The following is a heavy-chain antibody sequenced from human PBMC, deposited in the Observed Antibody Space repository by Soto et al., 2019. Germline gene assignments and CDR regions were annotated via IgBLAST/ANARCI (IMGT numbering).Heavy chain of an antibody. CDR2: INPSGGST. CDR1: GYTFTSYC. D-gene: IGHD3-3*01. J-gene: IGHJ3*02. Sequence: ASVKVSCKASGYTFTSYCMHWVRQAPGQGLEWMGIINPSGGSTSYAQKFQGRVTMTRDTSTSTVYMELSSLRSEDTAVYYCARGRGEWLPETPLDAFDSWGQGTMVTVSS. CDR3: ARGRGEWLPETPLDAFDS. V-gene: IGHV1-46*03.